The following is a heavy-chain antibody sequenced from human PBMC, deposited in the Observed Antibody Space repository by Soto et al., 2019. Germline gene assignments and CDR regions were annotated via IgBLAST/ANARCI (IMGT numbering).Heavy chain of an antibody. CDR3: ARVQSGYDFAY. J-gene: IGHJ4*02. V-gene: IGHV1-18*01. D-gene: IGHD5-12*01. CDR1: GYTFTSYG. Sequence: ASVKVSCKASGYTFTSYGINWLRQAPGQGLEWMGWISAYNGNTHYAQKLQGRVTMTTDTSTSTAYMELRSLRSDDTAVYYCARVQSGYDFAYWGQGTLVTVSS. CDR2: ISAYNGNT.